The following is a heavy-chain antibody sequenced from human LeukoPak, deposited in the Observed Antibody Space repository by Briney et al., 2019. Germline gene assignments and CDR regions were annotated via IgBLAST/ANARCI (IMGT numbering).Heavy chain of an antibody. V-gene: IGHV1-69*05. Sequence: SVKVSCKASGGTFSSYAISWVRQAPGQGLEWMGRIIPIFGTANYAQKFQGRVTITTDESTSTAYMGLSSLRSEDTAVYYCARDQSYDSSGYYPTAFDIWGQGTMVTVSS. CDR2: IIPIFGTA. J-gene: IGHJ3*02. D-gene: IGHD3-22*01. CDR1: GGTFSSYA. CDR3: ARDQSYDSSGYYPTAFDI.